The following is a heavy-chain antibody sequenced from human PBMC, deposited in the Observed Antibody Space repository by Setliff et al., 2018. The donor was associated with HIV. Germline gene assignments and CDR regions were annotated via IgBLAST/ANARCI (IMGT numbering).Heavy chain of an antibody. V-gene: IGHV3-33*03. CDR2: IWYDGSSI. J-gene: IGHJ5*02. CDR3: ANIRLGS. D-gene: IGHD2-2*02. Sequence: PGGSLRLSCTTSGFTFGSYGMHWVRQAPGKGLEWVANIWYDGSSIGYADSVKGRFTISRDNVNNAVYLQMNSLRAEDTAIYYCANIRLGSWGQGTLVTVSS. CDR1: GFTFGSYG.